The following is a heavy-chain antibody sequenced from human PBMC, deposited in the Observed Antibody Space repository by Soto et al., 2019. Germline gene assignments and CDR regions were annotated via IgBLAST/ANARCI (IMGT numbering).Heavy chain of an antibody. D-gene: IGHD5-12*01. CDR2: IYYSGTT. CDR1: GGSISSGGNY. V-gene: IGHV4-31*03. Sequence: QVQLQESGPGLVKPSQTLSLTCNVSGGSISSGGNYWSWIRQHPGKGLAWIGYIYYSGTTYYNPSLKSRLTISIDTSRNQFSLKLSSVTASDTAVYYCAREYSGYDKTRFDPWGQGTLVTVSS. J-gene: IGHJ5*02. CDR3: AREYSGYDKTRFDP.